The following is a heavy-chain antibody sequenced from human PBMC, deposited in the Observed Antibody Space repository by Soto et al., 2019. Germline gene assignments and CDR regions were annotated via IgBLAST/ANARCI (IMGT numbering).Heavy chain of an antibody. J-gene: IGHJ6*02. Sequence: PSETLSLTCTVSGGSISSYYWSWIRQPPGKGLEWIGYIYYSGSTNYNPSLKSRVTISVDTSKNQFSLKLSSVTAADTAVYYCARDRGRIQLPSLYYYYYGMDVWGQGTTVTVSS. CDR2: IYYSGST. V-gene: IGHV4-59*01. CDR1: GGSISSYY. CDR3: ARDRGRIQLPSLYYYYYGMDV. D-gene: IGHD5-18*01.